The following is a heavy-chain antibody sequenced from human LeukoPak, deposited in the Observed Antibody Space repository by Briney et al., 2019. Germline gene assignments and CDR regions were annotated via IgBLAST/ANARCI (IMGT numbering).Heavy chain of an antibody. CDR2: IKHDGSDK. CDR1: GFTFSNYW. J-gene: IGHJ4*02. V-gene: IGHV3-7*01. Sequence: QPGGSLRLSCAASGFTFSNYWMNWVRQAPGKGLEWVANIKHDGSDKYYVDSVKGRFTISRDNAKNSLYLQMNSLRAEDTAVYYCARAGYDYWGQGTLVTVSS. D-gene: IGHD5-12*01. CDR3: ARAGYDY.